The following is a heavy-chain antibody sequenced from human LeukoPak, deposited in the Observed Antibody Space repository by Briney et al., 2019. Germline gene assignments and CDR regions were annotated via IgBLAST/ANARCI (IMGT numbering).Heavy chain of an antibody. J-gene: IGHJ4*02. CDR3: ARGSLGLVDY. Sequence: ASQTLSLTCTVSGGSISSGSYYWSWIRQPAGKGLEWIGYIYYSGSTNYNPSLKSRVTISVDTSKNQFSLKLSSVTAADTAVYYCARGSLGLVDYWGQGTLVTVSS. CDR2: IYYSGST. V-gene: IGHV4-61*10. CDR1: GGSISSGSYY. D-gene: IGHD7-27*01.